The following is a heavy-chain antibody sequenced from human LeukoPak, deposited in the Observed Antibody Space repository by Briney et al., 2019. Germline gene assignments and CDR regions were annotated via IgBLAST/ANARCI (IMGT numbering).Heavy chain of an antibody. V-gene: IGHV3-20*01. Sequence: GGSLRLSCAASGFTFDDYGMSWVRQAPGKGLEWVSGINWNGGSTGYADSVKGRFTISRGNAKNSLYLQMNSLRAEDTALYHCARSSGTDAFDIWGQGTMVTVSS. D-gene: IGHD3-10*01. CDR2: INWNGGST. J-gene: IGHJ3*02. CDR3: ARSSGTDAFDI. CDR1: GFTFDDYG.